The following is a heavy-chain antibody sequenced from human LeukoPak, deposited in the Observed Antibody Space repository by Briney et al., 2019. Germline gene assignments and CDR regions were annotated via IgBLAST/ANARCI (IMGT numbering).Heavy chain of an antibody. CDR1: GGSFSGYY. CDR2: INHSGST. J-gene: IGHJ4*02. V-gene: IGHV4-34*01. Sequence: SETLSLTCAVYGGSFSGYYWSWIRQPPGKGLEWIGEINHSGSTNYNPSLKSRVTISVDTSKNQFSLKLSSVTAADTAVYYCARKTGVLRYFDWLSKSEGGYFDYWGQGTLVTVSS. D-gene: IGHD3-9*01. CDR3: ARKTGVLRYFDWLSKSEGGYFDY.